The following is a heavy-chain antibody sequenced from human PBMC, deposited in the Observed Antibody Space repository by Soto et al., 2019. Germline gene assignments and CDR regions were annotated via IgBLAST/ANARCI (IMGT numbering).Heavy chain of an antibody. J-gene: IGHJ4*02. D-gene: IGHD3-16*01. CDR2: LSSGRRYV. Sequence: PGGSPRPYWTASGFTFTNYIMTWVRQAPGQGLEWVSSLSSGRRYVYYVDSVKGRFTISRDDAKNAVYLQMNSLRAKDGAVYYCVRGGSSRSYLGQG. CDR3: VRGGSSRSY. V-gene: IGHV3-21*01. CDR1: GFTFTNYI.